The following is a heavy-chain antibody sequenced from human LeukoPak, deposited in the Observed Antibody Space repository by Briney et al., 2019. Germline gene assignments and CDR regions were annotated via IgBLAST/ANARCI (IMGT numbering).Heavy chain of an antibody. CDR3: ARLYSSSWYKAFDI. J-gene: IGHJ3*02. Sequence: PSQTLSLTCTVSGGSISSGDYYWSWIRQPPGKGLEWIGYIHFSGSTYYYNPSLKSRVTMSVDTSRNQFSLRLSSVSAADTAVYYCARLYSSSWYKAFDIWGQGTMVTVSS. V-gene: IGHV4-30-4*01. CDR1: GGSISSGDYY. D-gene: IGHD6-13*01. CDR2: IHFSGSTY.